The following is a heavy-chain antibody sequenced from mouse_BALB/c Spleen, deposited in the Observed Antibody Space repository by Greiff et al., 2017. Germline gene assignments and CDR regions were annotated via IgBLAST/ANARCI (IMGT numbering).Heavy chain of an antibody. J-gene: IGHJ4*01. V-gene: IGHV1-7*01. Sequence: QVQLQQSGAELAKPGASVKMSCKASGYTFTSYWMHWVKQRPGQGLEWIGYINPSTGYTEYNQKFKDKATLTADKSSSTAYMQLSSLTSEDSAVYDCARDYGNLHYYAMDYWGQGTSVTVSS. CDR3: ARDYGNLHYYAMDY. CDR2: INPSTGYT. D-gene: IGHD2-1*01. CDR1: GYTFTSYW.